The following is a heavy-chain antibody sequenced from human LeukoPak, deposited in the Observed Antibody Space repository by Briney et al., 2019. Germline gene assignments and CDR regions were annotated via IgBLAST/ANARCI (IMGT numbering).Heavy chain of an antibody. Sequence: GGSLRLYCAASGFTFSSYAMSWVRQAPGKGLEWVSAISGSGGSTYYADSVKGRFTISRDNSKNTLYLQMNSLRAEDTAVYYCAKDSYYDILTGYYRGAFDIWGQGTMVTVSS. CDR3: AKDSYYDILTGYYRGAFDI. V-gene: IGHV3-23*01. CDR2: ISGSGGST. D-gene: IGHD3-9*01. J-gene: IGHJ3*02. CDR1: GFTFSSYA.